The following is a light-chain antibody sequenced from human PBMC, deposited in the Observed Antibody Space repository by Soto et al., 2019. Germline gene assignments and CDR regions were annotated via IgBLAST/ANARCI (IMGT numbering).Light chain of an antibody. CDR1: QTINKN. Sequence: DIQMTQSPSSLSVSVGDRVTITSRASQTINKNLNWYQQNPGQAPNLLIYSASDFQSGVPSRFSGSGSGTEFTLTISGLQPEDFATYYCQQSFRTPYTFGQGTDLEI. J-gene: IGKJ2*01. V-gene: IGKV1-39*01. CDR2: SAS. CDR3: QQSFRTPYT.